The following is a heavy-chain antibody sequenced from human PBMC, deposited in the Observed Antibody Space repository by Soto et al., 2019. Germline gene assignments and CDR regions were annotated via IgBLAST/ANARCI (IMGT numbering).Heavy chain of an antibody. Sequence: GGSLRLSCAASGFTFDDYAMHWVRQSPGKGLEWVSGISWNSGSIGYADSVKCRFTISRDNAKNSLYLQMNSLRAEDTAVYYCAKSTVALTGYFDYWGQGTLVTVSS. D-gene: IGHD4-17*01. CDR3: AKSTVALTGYFDY. CDR1: GFTFDDYA. CDR2: ISWNSGSI. V-gene: IGHV3-9*01. J-gene: IGHJ4*02.